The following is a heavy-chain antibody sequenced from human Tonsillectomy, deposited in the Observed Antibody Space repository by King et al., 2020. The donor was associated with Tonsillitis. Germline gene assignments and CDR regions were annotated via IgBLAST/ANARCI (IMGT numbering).Heavy chain of an antibody. D-gene: IGHD3-9*01. CDR2: ISYDGSNK. J-gene: IGHJ4*02. CDR1: GFTFSSYG. V-gene: IGHV3-30*18. CDR3: AKDGHWLFDY. Sequence: VQLVESGGGVVQPGRSLRLSCAASGFTFSSYGMHWVRQAPGKGLEWVAVISYDGSNKYYADSVKGRFTISRDNSKNTLYLQMNSLRPEDTAVYYCAKDGHWLFDYWGQGTLVTVSS.